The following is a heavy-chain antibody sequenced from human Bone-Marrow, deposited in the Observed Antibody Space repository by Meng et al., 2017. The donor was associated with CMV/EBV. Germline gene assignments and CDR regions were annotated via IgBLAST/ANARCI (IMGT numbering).Heavy chain of an antibody. CDR3: ARVSPRWSSTSCRRMDV. Sequence: ASVKVSCKASGYTFSYYDIIWVRQASGQGLEWVGWMNPNRGNTAYAQKFQGRVTMTRDTSTSIAYMELSSLRSGDTAVYYCARVSPRWSSTSCRRMDVWGQGTTVTVSS. D-gene: IGHD2-2*01. J-gene: IGHJ6*02. CDR1: GYTFSYYD. V-gene: IGHV1-8*01. CDR2: MNPNRGNT.